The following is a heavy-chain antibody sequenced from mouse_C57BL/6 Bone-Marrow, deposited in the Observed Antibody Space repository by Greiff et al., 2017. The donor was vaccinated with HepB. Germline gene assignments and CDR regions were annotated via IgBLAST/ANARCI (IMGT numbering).Heavy chain of an antibody. CDR2: ISSGGSYT. CDR3: ARHRNDYGSWAWFAY. J-gene: IGHJ3*01. V-gene: IGHV5-6*01. D-gene: IGHD1-1*01. Sequence: EVHLVESGGDLVKPGGSLKLSRAASGFTFSSYGMSWVRQTPDKSLEWVATISSGGSYTYYPDSVKGRFTISRDNAKNTLYLQMSSLKSEDTAMYYWARHRNDYGSWAWFAYWGQGTLVTVSA. CDR1: GFTFSSYG.